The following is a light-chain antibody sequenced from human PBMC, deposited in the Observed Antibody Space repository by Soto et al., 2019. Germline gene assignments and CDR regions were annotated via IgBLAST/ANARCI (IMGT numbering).Light chain of an antibody. J-gene: IGLJ1*01. CDR2: EVS. Sequence: QSALTQPASVSGSPGQSITISCTGTSSDVGGYNYVSWYQQHPGKAPKLMIYEVSNRPSGVSNRFSGSKSANTASLTISGLQAEDEADYYCGSYTNTTYVFGTG. V-gene: IGLV2-14*01. CDR3: GSYTNTTYV. CDR1: SSDVGGYNY.